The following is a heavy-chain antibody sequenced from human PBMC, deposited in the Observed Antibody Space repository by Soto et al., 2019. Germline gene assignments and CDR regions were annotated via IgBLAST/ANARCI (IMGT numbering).Heavy chain of an antibody. CDR2: ISGSGGST. CDR1: GFTFSSYA. Sequence: GGSLRLSCAASGFTFSSYAMSWVRQAPGKGLEWVSAISGSGGSTYYADSVKGRFTISRDNSKNTLYLQMNSLRAEDTAVYYCAKLGYDILTGYYKSFDYWGQGTLVTVPQ. J-gene: IGHJ4*02. V-gene: IGHV3-23*01. CDR3: AKLGYDILTGYYKSFDY. D-gene: IGHD3-9*01.